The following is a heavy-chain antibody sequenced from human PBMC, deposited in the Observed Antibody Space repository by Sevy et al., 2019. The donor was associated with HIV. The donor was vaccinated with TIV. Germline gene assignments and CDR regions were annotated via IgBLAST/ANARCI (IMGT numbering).Heavy chain of an antibody. CDR1: GFSFSSYW. CDR2: IKRDGSEK. Sequence: GGSLRLSCAASGFSFSSYWMSWVRQAPGKGLEWVANIKRDGSEKYYVDSVKGRFTISRDNAKNSLFLQMNSLRAEDTAVYYCTRHTVFGVEAKGMDVWGQGTTVTVSS. D-gene: IGHD3-3*01. J-gene: IGHJ6*02. V-gene: IGHV3-7*03. CDR3: TRHTVFGVEAKGMDV.